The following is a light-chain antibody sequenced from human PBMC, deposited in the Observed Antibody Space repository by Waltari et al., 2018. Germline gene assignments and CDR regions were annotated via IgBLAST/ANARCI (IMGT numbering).Light chain of an antibody. CDR2: DIN. J-gene: IGLJ1*01. CDR3: CSYAGSYTSPYV. CDR1: SSDVGGYNY. Sequence: QSALTQPRSVSGSPGQSVTISCTATSSDVGGYNYVSWYQQHPGKAPKLMIYDINRRPSGVPDRFSGSKSGNTASLTISGLQAEDEADYYCCSYAGSYTSPYVFGTGTKVTVL. V-gene: IGLV2-11*01.